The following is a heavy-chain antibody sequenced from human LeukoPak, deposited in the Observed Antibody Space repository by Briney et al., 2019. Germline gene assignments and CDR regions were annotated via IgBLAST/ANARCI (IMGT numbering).Heavy chain of an antibody. Sequence: ASVKVSYKASGYTFTSYGISWVRQAPGQGLEWMGWISAYNGNTNYAQKLQGRVTMTTDTSTSTAYMELRSLRSDDTAVYYCATTGGGGRLGELSTLDYWGQGTLVTVSS. D-gene: IGHD3-16*02. J-gene: IGHJ4*02. CDR1: GYTFTSYG. CDR2: ISAYNGNT. CDR3: ATTGGGGRLGELSTLDY. V-gene: IGHV1-18*04.